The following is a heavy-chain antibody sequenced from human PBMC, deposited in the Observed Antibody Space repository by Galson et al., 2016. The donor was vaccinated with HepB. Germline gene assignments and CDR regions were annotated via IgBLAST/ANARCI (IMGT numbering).Heavy chain of an antibody. D-gene: IGHD2-8*02. CDR2: MYTAGHT. CDR1: GFYISRSY. J-gene: IGHJ5*02. V-gene: IGHV3-53*01. Sequence: SLRLSCAASGFYISRSYMAWVRQAPGKGLEWVSVMYTAGHTYYADSARGRFTISRDNPKNILSLQMNSLRVEDTAVYYCARAPECTGGVCYDNWLDPWGQGTLVTVSS. CDR3: ARAPECTGGVCYDNWLDP.